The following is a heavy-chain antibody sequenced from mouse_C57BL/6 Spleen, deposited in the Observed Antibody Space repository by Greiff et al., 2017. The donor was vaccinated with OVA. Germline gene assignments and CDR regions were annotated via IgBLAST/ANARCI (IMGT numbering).Heavy chain of an antibody. Sequence: EVKLMESGGGLVKPGGSLKLSCAASGFTFSSYTMSWVRQTPEKRLEWVATISGGGGNTYYPDSVKGRFTISRDNAKNTLYLQMSSLRSEDTALYYGASRYDYDEGAFAYWGQGTLVTVSA. D-gene: IGHD2-4*01. CDR1: GFTFSSYT. CDR3: ASRYDYDEGAFAY. J-gene: IGHJ3*01. V-gene: IGHV5-9*01. CDR2: ISGGGGNT.